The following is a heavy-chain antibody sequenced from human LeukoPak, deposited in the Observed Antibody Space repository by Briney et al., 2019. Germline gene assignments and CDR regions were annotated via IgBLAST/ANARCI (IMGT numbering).Heavy chain of an antibody. Sequence: SETLSLTCSVSGGSINTYYWTWIRLSPGKGLDWIGYIYYSGTTNYNPSLKSRVSMSVDTSRNQFSLRLSSATAADTAIYYCARGTVQMGMGERFFDFWGQGTLVTVSS. CDR1: GGSINTYY. V-gene: IGHV4-59*01. CDR3: ARGTVQMGMGERFFDF. D-gene: IGHD3-16*01. CDR2: IYYSGTT. J-gene: IGHJ4*02.